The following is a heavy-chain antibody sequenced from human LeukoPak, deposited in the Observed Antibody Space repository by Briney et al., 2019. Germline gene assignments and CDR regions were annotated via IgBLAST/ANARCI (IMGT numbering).Heavy chain of an antibody. Sequence: SETLSLTCTVSGGSISSRHYCWGWIRQPPGKGLEWIGSIYYSGSTYYNPSLKSRLTMSIDTSENQFSLNLNSVTAADTTIYYCASPRLRAVAGSIAFDIWGQGTMVTVSS. J-gene: IGHJ3*02. CDR1: GGSISSRHYC. CDR2: IYYSGST. D-gene: IGHD6-19*01. V-gene: IGHV4-39*01. CDR3: ASPRLRAVAGSIAFDI.